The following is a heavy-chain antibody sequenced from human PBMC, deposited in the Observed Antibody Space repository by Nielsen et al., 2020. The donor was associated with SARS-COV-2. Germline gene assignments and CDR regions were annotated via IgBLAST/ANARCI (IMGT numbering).Heavy chain of an antibody. Sequence: VESLKISCTVSGYIFTSHWFGWVRHMRGNGLEWMGIIYPGDSDTRYSPSFQGQVTISADKSISTAYLQWSSLKALDTAMYYCARLQYQLLPTPKYNWFDPWGQGTLVTVSS. D-gene: IGHD2-2*01. V-gene: IGHV5-51*01. CDR3: ARLQYQLLPTPKYNWFDP. CDR1: GYIFTSHW. J-gene: IGHJ5*02. CDR2: IYPGDSDT.